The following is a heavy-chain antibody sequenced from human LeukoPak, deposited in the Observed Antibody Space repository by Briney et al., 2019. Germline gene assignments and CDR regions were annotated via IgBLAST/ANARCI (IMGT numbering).Heavy chain of an antibody. D-gene: IGHD5-12*01. Sequence: SETLSLTCTVSGGSLSSSSYYWGWIRQPPGKGLEWIGSIYYSGSTYYNPSLKSRVTISVDTSKNQFSLKLSSVTAADTAVYYCARARGTVAIDYWGQGTLVTVSS. J-gene: IGHJ4*02. CDR2: IYYSGST. CDR3: ARARGTVAIDY. V-gene: IGHV4-39*07. CDR1: GGSLSSSSYY.